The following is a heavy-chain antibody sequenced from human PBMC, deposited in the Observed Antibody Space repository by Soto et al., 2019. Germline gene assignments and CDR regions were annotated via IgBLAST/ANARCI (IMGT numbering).Heavy chain of an antibody. D-gene: IGHD3-22*01. CDR1: GFTCSRYW. J-gene: IGHJ3*02. V-gene: IGHV3-7*01. CDR2: IKQDGSEK. Sequence: PGGSLRLSCAASGFTCSRYWMTWVRQAPGKGLEWVAKIKQDGSEKYYVDSVKGRSTISRDNAKNSLYLQMNSLRAEDTAVYYCARLLYYYESSGYGAFDIWGQGTMVTVSS. CDR3: ARLLYYYESSGYGAFDI.